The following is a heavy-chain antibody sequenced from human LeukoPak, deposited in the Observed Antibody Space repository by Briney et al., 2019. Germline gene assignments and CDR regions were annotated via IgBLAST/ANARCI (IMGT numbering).Heavy chain of an antibody. CDR1: GGTFSNYA. Sequence: SVTVSCKASGGTFSNYAINWVRQAPGQGLEWMGGIIPMFGAGNYAHKFQGRVTITADDSTSTAYMELTSLRSEDTAIYYCAKDSPRDRFNWFDPWGQGTLVTVSS. CDR2: IIPMFGAG. D-gene: IGHD3-3*01. J-gene: IGHJ5*02. V-gene: IGHV1-69*13. CDR3: AKDSPRDRFNWFDP.